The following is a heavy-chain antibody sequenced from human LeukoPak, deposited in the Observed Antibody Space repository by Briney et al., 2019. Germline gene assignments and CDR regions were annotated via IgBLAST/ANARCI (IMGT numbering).Heavy chain of an antibody. V-gene: IGHV3-74*01. CDR2: INSVGSST. CDR1: GFTFSSYW. J-gene: IGHJ6*04. Sequence: PGGSLRLSCAASGFTFSSYWMHWVRQAPGKGLVWVSSINSVGSSTSYADSVKGRFTISRDNAKNTLYLQMNSLRAEDTAVYYCARDRGSSCLDVWGKGTTVTVSS. CDR3: ARDRGSSCLDV. D-gene: IGHD6-13*01.